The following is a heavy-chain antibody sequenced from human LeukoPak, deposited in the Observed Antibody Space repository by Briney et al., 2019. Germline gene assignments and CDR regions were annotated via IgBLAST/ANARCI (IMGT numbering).Heavy chain of an antibody. Sequence: ASVKVSCKASGYSFTSYEINWVRQATGQGLEWMGWMNPNSGNTGYAQKFQGRVTITRNTSISTAYMELSSLRSEDTAVYYCARVVSGYDYYYYYYYMDVWGKGTTVTISS. J-gene: IGHJ6*03. CDR2: MNPNSGNT. CDR3: ARVVSGYDYYYYYYYMDV. V-gene: IGHV1-8*03. D-gene: IGHD5-12*01. CDR1: GYSFTSYE.